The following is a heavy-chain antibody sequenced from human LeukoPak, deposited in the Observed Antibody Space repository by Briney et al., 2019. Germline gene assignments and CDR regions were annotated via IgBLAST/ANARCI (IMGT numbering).Heavy chain of an antibody. D-gene: IGHD4-17*01. V-gene: IGHV3-23*01. CDR1: GITFNKYG. J-gene: IGHJ3*02. CDR3: AKDPNGDYIGTFDI. Sequence: GGSLRLSCAASGITFNKYGMSWVHQAPGKGLEWVATVLGSGVPTYYAGSVQGRSTISRDNSKNTLYLQMNSLRAEDTAKYYCAKDPNGDYIGTFDIWGQGTMVIVS. CDR2: VLGSGVPT.